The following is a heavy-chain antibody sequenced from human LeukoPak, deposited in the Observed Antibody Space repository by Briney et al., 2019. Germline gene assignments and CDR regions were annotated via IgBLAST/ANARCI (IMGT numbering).Heavy chain of an antibody. CDR1: GLTFSGYW. V-gene: IGHV3-74*01. CDR3: ASFQVAPERF. Sequence: PGGSRRLSCAASGLTFSGYWMLWVRQAPGKGLVWVSRINGDGSSTDYADSVKGRFTISRDNAKNTLYLQMNTLRAEDTAVYYCASFQVAPERFWGLGTLVTVSS. J-gene: IGHJ4*02. CDR2: INGDGSST. D-gene: IGHD5-12*01.